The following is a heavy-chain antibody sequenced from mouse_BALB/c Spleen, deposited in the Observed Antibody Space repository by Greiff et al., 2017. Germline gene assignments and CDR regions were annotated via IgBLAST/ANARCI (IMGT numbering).Heavy chain of an antibody. J-gene: IGHJ4*01. Sequence: EVHLVESGGGLVKPGGSLKLSCAASGFTFSEYYMYWVRQTPEKRLEWVATISDGGSYTYYPDSVKGRFTISRDNAKNNLYLQMSSLKSEDTAMYYCATISGPYYYAMDYWGQGTSVTVSS. CDR3: ATISGPYYYAMDY. V-gene: IGHV5-4*02. CDR1: GFTFSEYY. CDR2: ISDGGSYT. D-gene: IGHD3-2*02.